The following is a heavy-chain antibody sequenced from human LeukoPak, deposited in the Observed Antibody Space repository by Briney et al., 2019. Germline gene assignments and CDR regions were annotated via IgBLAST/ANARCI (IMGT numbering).Heavy chain of an antibody. Sequence: VASVKVSCKASGYTFTGYYMHWVRQAPGQGLEWMGWINPNSGGTNYAQKFQGRVTMTRDTSISTAYMELSRLRSDDTAVYYCAREKTLTAVAGYWGQGTLVTVSS. J-gene: IGHJ4*02. D-gene: IGHD6-19*01. CDR3: AREKTLTAVAGY. CDR2: INPNSGGT. V-gene: IGHV1-2*02. CDR1: GYTFTGYY.